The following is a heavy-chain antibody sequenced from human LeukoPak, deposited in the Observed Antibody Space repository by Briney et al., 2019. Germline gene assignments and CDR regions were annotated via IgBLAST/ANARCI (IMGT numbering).Heavy chain of an antibody. Sequence: GGSLRLSCAASGFTFRSYAMSWVRQAPGKGLEWVSAISGSGGSTYYADSVKGRFTIPRDNSKNTLYLQMNSLRAEDTAVYYCAKSPTMVRSYYFDYWGQGTLVTVSS. CDR2: ISGSGGST. D-gene: IGHD3-10*01. CDR1: GFTFRSYA. J-gene: IGHJ4*02. CDR3: AKSPTMVRSYYFDY. V-gene: IGHV3-23*01.